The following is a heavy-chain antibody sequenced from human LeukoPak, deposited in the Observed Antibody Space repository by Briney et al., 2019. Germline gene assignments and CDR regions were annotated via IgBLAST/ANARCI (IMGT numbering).Heavy chain of an antibody. CDR1: GFTFSSYT. Sequence: PGGSLRLSCAASGFTFSSYTINWVRQAPGKGLEWVSGISGRDYSDHADSVKGRFTISRDNSKNTLYLQMNSLRAEDTALYYCAKSRNFYYYFMEVSGRGTKVTISS. J-gene: IGHJ6*03. CDR3: AKSRNFYYYFMEV. V-gene: IGHV3-23*01. CDR2: ISGRDYS.